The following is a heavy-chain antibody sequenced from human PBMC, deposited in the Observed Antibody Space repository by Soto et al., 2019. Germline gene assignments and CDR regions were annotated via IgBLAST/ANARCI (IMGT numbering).Heavy chain of an antibody. CDR1: GFTLIEYA. D-gene: IGHD6-19*01. CDR2: VSHDGRNT. CDR3: AKGGRQWLVTSDFNY. J-gene: IGHJ4*02. V-gene: IGHV3-30*18. Sequence: GGSLRLSCGASGFTLIEYAMHLALEAQDKGLEWVAVVSHDGRNTHYADSVKGRFTISRDSSKTTVSLEMTSLRAEDTAVYYCAKGGRQWLVTSDFNYWGQGALVTVSS.